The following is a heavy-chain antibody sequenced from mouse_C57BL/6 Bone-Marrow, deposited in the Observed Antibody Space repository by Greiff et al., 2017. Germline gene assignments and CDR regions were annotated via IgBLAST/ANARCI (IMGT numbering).Heavy chain of an antibody. J-gene: IGHJ2*01. D-gene: IGHD2-3*01. Sequence: EVQLVESGGDLVKPGGSLTLSCAASGFTFSSYGLSWVRQTPDKRLEWVATISSGGSSTYYPDIVKGRFTISRDNAKNTLYLQMSSLKSEDTAMYYCARRDGYYDYFDYWGQGTTLTVSS. CDR2: ISSGGSST. CDR1: GFTFSSYG. V-gene: IGHV5-6*01. CDR3: ARRDGYYDYFDY.